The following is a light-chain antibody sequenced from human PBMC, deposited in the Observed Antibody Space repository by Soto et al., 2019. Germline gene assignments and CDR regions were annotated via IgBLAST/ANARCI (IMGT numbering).Light chain of an antibody. J-gene: IGLJ1*01. CDR2: DDT. CDR1: NIGSKS. V-gene: IGLV3-21*02. CDR3: HVWDNVGDHYV. Sequence: SYYLTQPPSVSVAPGQTARLSCSGNNIGSKSVHWYQQRPGQAPVLVVYDDTDRPSGIPERFSGSNSGNTATLTISRVEAGDEADYYCHVWDNVGDHYVFGPGTKVTVL.